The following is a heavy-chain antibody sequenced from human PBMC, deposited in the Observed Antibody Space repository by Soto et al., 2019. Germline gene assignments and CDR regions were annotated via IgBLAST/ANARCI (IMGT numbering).Heavy chain of an antibody. D-gene: IGHD6-25*01. CDR3: ARVFSSGSGWMDDFDF. CDR2: IFHTVGT. J-gene: IGHJ4*02. V-gene: IGHV4-4*02. Sequence: QVQLQESGPGLVKPSETLSLTCTVSSDSIAGENWWSWVRQPPGMVLEWIGEIFHTVGTNYNPSLKRRVTMEVDKSKNQFSLNLISANAADTAVYYCARVFSSGSGWMDDFDFWGQGTLVSVSS. CDR1: SDSIAGENW.